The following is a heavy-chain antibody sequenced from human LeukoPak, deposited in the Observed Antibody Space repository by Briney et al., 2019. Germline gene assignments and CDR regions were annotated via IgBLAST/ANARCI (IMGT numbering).Heavy chain of an antibody. D-gene: IGHD1-26*01. J-gene: IGHJ4*02. Sequence: PGTSLRLSCAASGLTFSSYGMHWVRQAPGKGLEWVAVIWSDGSNKYYADSVKGRFTISRDNAKNSLYLQMSSLRDEDTAVYYCARSAGSGSHPFDYWGQGTLVTVSS. CDR1: GLTFSSYG. CDR3: ARSAGSGSHPFDY. CDR2: IWSDGSNK. V-gene: IGHV3-33*01.